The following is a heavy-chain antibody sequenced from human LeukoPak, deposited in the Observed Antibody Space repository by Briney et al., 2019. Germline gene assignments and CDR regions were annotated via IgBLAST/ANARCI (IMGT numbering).Heavy chain of an antibody. CDR2: ISAYNGNT. V-gene: IGHV1-18*01. CDR1: GYTFTSYG. J-gene: IGHJ6*02. CDR3: ARDSQVMVGATSQAFYYYYYGMDV. Sequence: ASVKVSCKASGYTFTSYGISWVRQAPGQGLEWMGWISAYNGNTNYAQKLQGRVTMTTDTSTSTAYMELRSLRSDDTAVYYCARDSQVMVGATSQAFYYYYYGMDVWGQGTTVTVSS. D-gene: IGHD1-26*01.